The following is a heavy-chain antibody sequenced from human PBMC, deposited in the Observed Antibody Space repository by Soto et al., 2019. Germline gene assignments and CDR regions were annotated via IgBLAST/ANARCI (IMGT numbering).Heavy chain of an antibody. Sequence: SETLSLTCTVSGGSISSGNYYWSWIRQPPGKGLEWIGYIYYSGSTFYNSSLKPRVPISVDRSKNQFSLKLKSVTETDTAVYYCARVKVGDLFRFNWFFDLWGRGTLVTVSS. J-gene: IGHJ2*01. V-gene: IGHV4-30-4*02. CDR1: GGSISSGNYY. CDR3: ARVKVGDLFRFNWFFDL. CDR2: IYYSGST. D-gene: IGHD3-3*01.